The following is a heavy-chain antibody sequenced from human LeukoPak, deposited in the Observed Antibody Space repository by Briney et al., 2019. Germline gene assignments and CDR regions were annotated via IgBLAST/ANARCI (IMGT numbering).Heavy chain of an antibody. Sequence: GGSLRLSCAASGFTFSSYSMNWVRQAPGKGLEWVSSISSSSSYIYYADSVKGRFTISRDNAKNSLYLQMNSLRAEDTAVYYCAIIREWDYDILTGYSWGQGTLVTVSS. J-gene: IGHJ5*02. CDR3: AIIREWDYDILTGYS. CDR2: ISSSSSYI. D-gene: IGHD3-9*01. CDR1: GFTFSSYS. V-gene: IGHV3-21*01.